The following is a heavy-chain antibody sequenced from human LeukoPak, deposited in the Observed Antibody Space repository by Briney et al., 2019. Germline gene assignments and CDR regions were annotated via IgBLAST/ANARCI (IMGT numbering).Heavy chain of an antibody. D-gene: IGHD6-19*01. Sequence: SETLSLTCTVFGGSISSSSHYWGWIRQPPGEGLEWIGSIYFSGSTYYSPSLKSRVTISVDPSTNQFSLKLSSVTAADTAVYYCARPSIAVAGTAWFDPWGQGTLVTVSS. V-gene: IGHV4-39*01. CDR1: GGSISSSSHY. CDR2: IYFSGST. CDR3: ARPSIAVAGTAWFDP. J-gene: IGHJ5*02.